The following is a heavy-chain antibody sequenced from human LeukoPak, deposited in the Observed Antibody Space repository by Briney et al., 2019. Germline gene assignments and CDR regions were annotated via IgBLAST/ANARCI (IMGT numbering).Heavy chain of an antibody. J-gene: IGHJ4*02. Sequence: GVSLRLFCAASGFALRIHCMRWVRQARAKALEWGAVLWSHGRTQHYAESLKGRFSISSDTSTSTVAPQMNSLRVADTVFYYCARDDDRSSHYSLFEYWGQGTRVTVSS. CDR3: ARDDDRSSHYSLFEY. V-gene: IGHV3-33*01. CDR1: GFALRIHC. D-gene: IGHD3-22*01. CDR2: LWSHGRTQ.